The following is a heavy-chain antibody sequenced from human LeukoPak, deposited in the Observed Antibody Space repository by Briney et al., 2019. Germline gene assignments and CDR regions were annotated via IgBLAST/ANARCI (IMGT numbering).Heavy chain of an antibody. D-gene: IGHD6-13*01. Sequence: GGSLRLACAASGFTFSSYAMSWVRQAPGKGLEWVSAISGSGGSTYYADSVKGRFTISRDNSKNTLYLQMNSLRAEDTAVYYCARYSSSWYSEIDYWGQGTLVTVSS. J-gene: IGHJ4*02. V-gene: IGHV3-23*01. CDR1: GFTFSSYA. CDR3: ARYSSSWYSEIDY. CDR2: ISGSGGST.